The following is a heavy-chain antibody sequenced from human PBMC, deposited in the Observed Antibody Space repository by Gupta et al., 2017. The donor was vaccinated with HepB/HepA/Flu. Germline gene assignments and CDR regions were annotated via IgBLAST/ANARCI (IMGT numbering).Heavy chain of an antibody. V-gene: IGHV4-34*01. Sequence: QVQLQQWGAGLLKPSETLSLTCAVYGGSFSGYYWSWIRQPPGKGLEWIGEINHSGSTNYNPSLKSRVTISVDTSKNQFSLKLSSVTAADTAVYYCARGHQLLYYRHWYFDLWGRGTLVTVSS. CDR3: ARGHQLLYYRHWYFDL. CDR2: INHSGST. J-gene: IGHJ2*01. D-gene: IGHD2-2*02. CDR1: GGSFSGYY.